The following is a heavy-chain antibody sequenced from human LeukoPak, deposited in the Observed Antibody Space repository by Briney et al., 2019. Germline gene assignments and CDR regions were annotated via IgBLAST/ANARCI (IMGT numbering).Heavy chain of an antibody. V-gene: IGHV3-43*02. CDR2: ISGDGGST. D-gene: IGHD6-19*01. CDR1: GFTFDDYA. Sequence: GGSLRLSCAAPGFTFDDYAMRWVRQAPGKGLEWVSLISGDGGSTYYADSVKGRFTISRDNSKNSLYLQMNSLRTEDTALYYCAKDKSGWYYFDYWGQGTLVTVSS. J-gene: IGHJ4*02. CDR3: AKDKSGWYYFDY.